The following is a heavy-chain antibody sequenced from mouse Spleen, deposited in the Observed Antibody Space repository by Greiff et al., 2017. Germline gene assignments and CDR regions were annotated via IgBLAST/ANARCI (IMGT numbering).Heavy chain of an antibody. CDR2: ISSGGSYT. CDR3: ARLWASTGTGGNFDY. V-gene: IGHV5-6*01. D-gene: IGHD4-1*02. Sequence: EVQRVESGGDLVKPGGSLKLSCAASGFTFSSYGMSWVRQTPDKRLEWVATISSGGSYTYYPDSVKGRFTISRDNAKNTLYLQMSSLKSEDTAMYYCARLWASTGTGGNFDYWGQGTTLTVSS. CDR1: GFTFSSYG. J-gene: IGHJ2*01.